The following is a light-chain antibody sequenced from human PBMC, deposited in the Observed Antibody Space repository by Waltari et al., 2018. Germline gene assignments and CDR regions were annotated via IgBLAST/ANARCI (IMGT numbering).Light chain of an antibody. CDR3: CSYAGSITFWV. CDR1: SSDVGGYNY. V-gene: IGLV2-11*01. Sequence: QSALTQPRSVSGSPGQSVTISCPGTSSDVGGYNYVSGYQNHPVKAPKLIIYDVTKRPSGAPDRFSASNSENTASLTISGLQAEDEADYYCCSYAGSITFWVFGGGTKLTVL. CDR2: DVT. J-gene: IGLJ3*02.